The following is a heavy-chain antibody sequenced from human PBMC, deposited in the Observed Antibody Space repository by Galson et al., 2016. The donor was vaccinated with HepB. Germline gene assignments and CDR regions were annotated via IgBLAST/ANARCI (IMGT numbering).Heavy chain of an antibody. D-gene: IGHD7-27*01. J-gene: IGHJ4*02. CDR1: GFTVSSNY. CDR2: IYVGGST. Sequence: SLRLSCAASGFTVSSNYMHWVRQAPGKGLEWVSIIYVGGSTYYADSVRGRFTISRDNSKNTLYLQMNSLRAEDTAVYYCAGSGDYYYFDHWGQGTLVTVSS. V-gene: IGHV3-53*01. CDR3: AGSGDYYYFDH.